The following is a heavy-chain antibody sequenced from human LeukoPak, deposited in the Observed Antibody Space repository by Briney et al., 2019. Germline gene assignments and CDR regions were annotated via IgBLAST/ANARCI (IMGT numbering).Heavy chain of an antibody. V-gene: IGHV3-48*01. CDR3: AKSSGAGMVRGVSGFDC. J-gene: IGHJ4*02. CDR2: ISSSGSTI. CDR1: GFTFNTYR. Sequence: PGGSLRLSCAASGFTFNTYRMSWVRQAPGKGLEWVSYISSSGSTIYYADSVKGRFTISRDNSKNTLYLEMNSLRVEDMAVYYCAKSSGAGMVRGVSGFDCWGQGTLVTVSS. D-gene: IGHD3-10*01.